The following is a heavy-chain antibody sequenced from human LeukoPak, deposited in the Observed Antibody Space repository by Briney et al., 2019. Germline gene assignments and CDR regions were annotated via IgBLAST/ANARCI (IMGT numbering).Heavy chain of an antibody. CDR3: AKEGGDIVVVPAATFDP. J-gene: IGHJ5*02. V-gene: IGHV3-23*01. Sequence: GRSLRLSCAASGFTFDDYAMHWVRQAPGKGLEWVSAISGSGGSTYYADSVKGRFTISRDNSKNTLYLQMNSLRAEDTAVYYCAKEGGDIVVVPAATFDPWGQGTLVTVSS. D-gene: IGHD2-2*01. CDR1: GFTFDDYA. CDR2: ISGSGGST.